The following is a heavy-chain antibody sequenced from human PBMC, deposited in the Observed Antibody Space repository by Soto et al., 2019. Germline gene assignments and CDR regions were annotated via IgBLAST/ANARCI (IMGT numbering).Heavy chain of an antibody. Sequence: SETLSLTCSVSGGSITNPTYHWAWIRQPPGRGLEWIGYIYYTGSTNYNPSLKSRVTISVDTSKNQFSLKLSSVTAADTAVYYCANSYGDYVSYWGQGTLVTVSS. CDR1: GGSITNPTYH. D-gene: IGHD4-17*01. J-gene: IGHJ4*02. V-gene: IGHV4-39*01. CDR2: IYYTGST. CDR3: ANSYGDYVSY.